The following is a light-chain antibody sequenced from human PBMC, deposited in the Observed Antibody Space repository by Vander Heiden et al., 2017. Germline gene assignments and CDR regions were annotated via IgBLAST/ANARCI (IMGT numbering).Light chain of an antibody. CDR2: AAP. Sequence: DIQMTQSPSSLSASVGDRVTITCRASQSISSYLNWYQQKPGKAPKLLIYAAPSLQSGVPSRFSGSGPGTDFTLTISSLQPEDFATYYCQQSYSTLGGTFGQGTKVEIK. CDR1: QSISSY. J-gene: IGKJ1*01. CDR3: QQSYSTLGGT. V-gene: IGKV1-39*01.